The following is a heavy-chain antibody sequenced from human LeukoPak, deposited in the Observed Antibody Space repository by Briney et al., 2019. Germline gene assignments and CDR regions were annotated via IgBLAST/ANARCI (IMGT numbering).Heavy chain of an antibody. CDR3: AKGARAAGTNYFDY. CDR1: GFTFSSYG. Sequence: GRSLRLSCAASGFTFSSYGMHWVRQAPGKGLEWVAVIWYDGSNKYCADSVKGRFTISRDNSKNTLYLQMNSLRAEDTAVYYCAKGARAAGTNYFDYWGQGTLDTVSS. CDR2: IWYDGSNK. V-gene: IGHV3-33*06. J-gene: IGHJ4*02. D-gene: IGHD6-13*01.